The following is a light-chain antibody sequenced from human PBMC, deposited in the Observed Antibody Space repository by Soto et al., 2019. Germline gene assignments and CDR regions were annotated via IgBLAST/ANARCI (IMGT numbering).Light chain of an antibody. V-gene: IGLV2-14*03. CDR3: CSHSSSITWM. CDR2: EVA. J-gene: IGLJ3*02. CDR1: SSDVSGYNF. Sequence: QSGLTQTASVSGSPGQSITMSCTGTSSDVSGYNFVSWYQQHPGKAPKLIVHEVANRLSGVSGRFSGSKSGNTAFLTISGLQAEDEAVYYCCSHSSSITWMFGGGTKLTVL.